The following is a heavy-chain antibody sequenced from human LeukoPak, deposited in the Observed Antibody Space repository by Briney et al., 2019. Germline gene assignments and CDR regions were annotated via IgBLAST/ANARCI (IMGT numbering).Heavy chain of an antibody. D-gene: IGHD3-9*01. V-gene: IGHV3-21*01. Sequence: PGGSLRLSCAASGFTFSSYSMNWVRQAPGKGLEWVSSISSSSSYIYYADSVQGRFTISRDNAKNSLYLQMNSLRAEDTAVYYCARGDILTGYGLDYWGQGTLVTVSS. J-gene: IGHJ4*02. CDR1: GFTFSSYS. CDR2: ISSSSSYI. CDR3: ARGDILTGYGLDY.